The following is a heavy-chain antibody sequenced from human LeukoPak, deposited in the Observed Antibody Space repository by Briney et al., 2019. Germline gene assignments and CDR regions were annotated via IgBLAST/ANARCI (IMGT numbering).Heavy chain of an antibody. J-gene: IGHJ4*02. Sequence: SETLSLTCPVSGGSISNYYYWTWIRQPPGKGLEWIGYVYYTGSTNFNPSLKSRVTMSLDTSRNQFSLKLTSVTAADTAVYYCARGAMATTPFFDYWGQGTLVTVSS. CDR3: ARGAMATTPFFDY. CDR1: GGSISNYY. V-gene: IGHV4-59*01. CDR2: VYYTGST. D-gene: IGHD5-24*01.